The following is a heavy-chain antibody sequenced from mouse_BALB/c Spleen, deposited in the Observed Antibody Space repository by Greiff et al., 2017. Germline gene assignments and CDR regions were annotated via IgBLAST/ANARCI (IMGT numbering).Heavy chain of an antibody. J-gene: IGHJ4*01. CDR3: ARTGDYYRYEDYAMDY. Sequence: EVQLQESGPGLVKPSQSLSLTCTVTGYSITSDYAWNWIRQFPGNKLEWMGYISYSGSTSYNPSLKSRISITRDTSKNQFFLQLNSVTTEDTATYYCARTGDYYRYEDYAMDYWGQGTSVTVSS. V-gene: IGHV3-2*02. CDR1: GYSITSDYA. CDR2: ISYSGST. D-gene: IGHD2-14*01.